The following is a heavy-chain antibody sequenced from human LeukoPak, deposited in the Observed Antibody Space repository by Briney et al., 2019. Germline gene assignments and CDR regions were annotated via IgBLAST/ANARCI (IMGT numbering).Heavy chain of an antibody. Sequence: ASVKVSCKASGGTFSNYAISWVRQAPGQGLEWLGGIIPMFGTAKYAQKFQGRVTITTAESTTTAYMELISLRFEDTAVYYCLRRQALRGRHRAFDPWGQGTLVTVTS. CDR3: LRRQALRGRHRAFDP. V-gene: IGHV1-69*05. CDR1: GGTFSNYA. CDR2: IIPMFGTA. D-gene: IGHD6-25*01. J-gene: IGHJ5*02.